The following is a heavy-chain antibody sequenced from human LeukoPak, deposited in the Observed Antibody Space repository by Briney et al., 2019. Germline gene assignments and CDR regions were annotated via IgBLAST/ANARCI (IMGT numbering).Heavy chain of an antibody. CDR2: ISYDGSNK. J-gene: IGHJ4*02. D-gene: IGHD3-22*01. CDR1: GFTFSSYG. Sequence: GGSLRLSCAASGFTFSSYGMHWVRQAPGKGLEWVAVISYDGSNKYYADSVKGRFTISRDNSKNTLYLQMNSLRAEDTAVYYCAKGGTTMIGPTGIDYWGQGTLVTVSS. CDR3: AKGGTTMIGPTGIDY. V-gene: IGHV3-30*18.